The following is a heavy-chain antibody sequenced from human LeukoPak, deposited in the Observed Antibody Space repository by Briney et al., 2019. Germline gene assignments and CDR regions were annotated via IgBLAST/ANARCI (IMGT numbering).Heavy chain of an antibody. J-gene: IGHJ4*02. CDR2: ISPNNGNT. CDR3: ARAGLRYDGSGYYRH. Sequence: ASVKVSCKASGYTFTNYGIAWVRRAPGQGLEWMGWISPNNGNTNYAQKLQGRVTMTTDTSTSTAYMELRSLRSDDTAVYYCARAGLRYDGSGYYRHWGQGTLVTVSS. D-gene: IGHD3-22*01. V-gene: IGHV1-18*01. CDR1: GYTFTNYG.